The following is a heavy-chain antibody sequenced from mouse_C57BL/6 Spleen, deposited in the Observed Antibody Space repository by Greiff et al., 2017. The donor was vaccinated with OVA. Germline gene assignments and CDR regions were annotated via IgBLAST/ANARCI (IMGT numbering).Heavy chain of an antibody. J-gene: IGHJ3*01. Sequence: QVQLQQPGAELVKPGASVNLSCKASGYTFTSYWMHWVKQRPGQGLEWIGDIDPSDSYTNYNQNFKGKATLTVDTSSSTAYMQLSSLTSEDSAVYYCARAGNGFAYWGQGTLGTVSA. CDR3: ARAGNGFAY. CDR1: GYTFTSYW. V-gene: IGHV1-50*01. CDR2: IDPSDSYT.